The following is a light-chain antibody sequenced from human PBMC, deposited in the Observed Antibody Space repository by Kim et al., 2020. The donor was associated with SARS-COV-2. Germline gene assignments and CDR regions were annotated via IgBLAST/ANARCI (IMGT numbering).Light chain of an antibody. J-gene: IGKJ4*01. Sequence: AIHLTQSPSSLSASVGDRVTITCRASQGIRSALAWYQQKPGKAPTVLIYDASTLESGVPSRFSGSGSGTDFSLTISSLQSEDFATYYCQQLNDYPPLTFGGGTKVDIK. CDR2: DAS. CDR3: QQLNDYPPLT. V-gene: IGKV1D-13*01. CDR1: QGIRSA.